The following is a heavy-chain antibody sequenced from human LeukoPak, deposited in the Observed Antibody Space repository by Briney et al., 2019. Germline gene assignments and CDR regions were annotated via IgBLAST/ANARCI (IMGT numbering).Heavy chain of an antibody. V-gene: IGHV4-34*01. Sequence: PSETLSLTCAVYGGSFSGYYWSWIRQPPGKGLEWIGEINHSGSTNYNPSLKSRVTISVDTSKNQFSLKLSSVTAADTAVYYCASPREVFTADPFDYWGQGTLVTVSS. CDR2: INHSGST. CDR1: GGSFSGYY. J-gene: IGHJ4*02. D-gene: IGHD5-18*01. CDR3: ASPREVFTADPFDY.